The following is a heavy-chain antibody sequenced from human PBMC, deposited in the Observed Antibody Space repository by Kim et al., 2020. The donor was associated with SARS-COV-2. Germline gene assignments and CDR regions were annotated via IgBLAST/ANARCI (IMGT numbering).Heavy chain of an antibody. CDR1: GGSISSGDYY. Sequence: SETLSLTCTVSGGSISSGDYYWSLIRQPPGKGLEWIGYIYYSGSTYYNPSLKSRVTISVDTSKNQFSLKLSSVTAADTAVYYCARDGRYYYGMDVWGQGTTVTVSS. V-gene: IGHV4-30-4*01. CDR3: ARDGRYYYGMDV. J-gene: IGHJ6*02. CDR2: IYYSGST. D-gene: IGHD1-26*01.